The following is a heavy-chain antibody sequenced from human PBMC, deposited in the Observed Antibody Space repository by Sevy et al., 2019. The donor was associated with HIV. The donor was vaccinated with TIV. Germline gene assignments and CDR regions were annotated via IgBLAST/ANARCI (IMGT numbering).Heavy chain of an antibody. V-gene: IGHV3-21*01. Sequence: GGSLRLSCAASGFTFSSYSMNWVRQAPGKGLEWVSSISSSSNYIYYADSVKGRFTISRDNAKNSLYLQMNSLRAEDTAVYYCARDPRNYYGSWGDYWGQGTLVTVSS. D-gene: IGHD3-10*01. CDR2: ISSSSNYI. CDR1: GFTFSSYS. CDR3: ARDPRNYYGSWGDY. J-gene: IGHJ4*02.